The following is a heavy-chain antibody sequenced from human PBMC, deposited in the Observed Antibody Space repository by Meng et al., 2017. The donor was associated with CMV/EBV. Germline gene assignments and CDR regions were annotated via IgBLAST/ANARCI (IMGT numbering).Heavy chain of an antibody. CDR2: ISWNSGSI. Sequence: GGSLKISCAASGFTFDDYAMHWVRQAPGKGLEWVSGISWNSGSIGYADSVKGRFTISRDNAKNSLYLQMNSLRAEDTALYYCAKANYPFSGGFDYWGQGTLVTVSS. D-gene: IGHD3-10*01. CDR1: GFTFDDYA. J-gene: IGHJ4*02. CDR3: AKANYPFSGGFDY. V-gene: IGHV3-9*01.